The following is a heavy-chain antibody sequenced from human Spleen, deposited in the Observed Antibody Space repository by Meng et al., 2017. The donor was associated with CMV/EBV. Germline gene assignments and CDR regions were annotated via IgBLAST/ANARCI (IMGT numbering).Heavy chain of an antibody. V-gene: IGHV4-34*01. J-gene: IGHJ4*02. CDR3: ARVRYFDCDY. CDR1: GGSCSGYD. D-gene: IGHD3-9*01. CDR2: INHSGST. Sequence: QWPLREWGAGRVRPWERLSRPWAGYGGSCSGYDGRWIRQPPGKGRGWIGEINHSGSTNYNPSLKRRVTIAVDTSKNQFSLKLSSVTAADTAVYYCARVRYFDCDYWGQGTLVTVSS.